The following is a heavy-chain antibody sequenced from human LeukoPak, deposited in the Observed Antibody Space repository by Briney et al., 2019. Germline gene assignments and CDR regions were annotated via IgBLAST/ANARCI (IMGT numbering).Heavy chain of an antibody. D-gene: IGHD6-6*01. J-gene: IGHJ6*03. CDR1: GGTFSSYA. CDR3: ASASIAARPYPNYYYYYMDV. CDR2: IIPIFGTA. Sequence: ASVKVSCKASGGTFSSYAISWVRQAPGQRLEWMGGIIPIFGTANYAQKFQGRVTITADESTSTAYMELSSLRSEDTAVYYCASASIAARPYPNYYYYYMDVWGKGTTVTVSS. V-gene: IGHV1-69*13.